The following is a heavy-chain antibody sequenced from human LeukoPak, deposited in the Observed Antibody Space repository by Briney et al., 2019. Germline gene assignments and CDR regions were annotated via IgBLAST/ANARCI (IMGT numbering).Heavy chain of an antibody. J-gene: IGHJ4*02. Sequence: PGGSLRLSCSASGFTFSTYAMSWVRQAPGKGLEWVSAVTSSGAYTSYADSVKGRLTISRDNSKNTLFLQMNSLGAADTAIYYCVRDEDLYSPTWYVFDFWGQGTLVTVSS. CDR1: GFTFSTYA. CDR2: VTSSGAYT. V-gene: IGHV3-23*01. D-gene: IGHD2/OR15-2a*01. CDR3: VRDEDLYSPTWYVFDF.